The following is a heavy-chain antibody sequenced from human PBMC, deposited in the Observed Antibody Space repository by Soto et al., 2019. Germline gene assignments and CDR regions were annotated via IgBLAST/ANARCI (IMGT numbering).Heavy chain of an antibody. Sequence: PXELLTMSCRTSGYRFTNFWIGWVRQKPGKGLEWMGIIYSRDSDTRYSPSFQGQVTISVDTSVTTAYLQWSGLKASDTATYYCARAPYNHEDGDFDFWGQGTLVTVSS. J-gene: IGHJ4*02. CDR2: IYSRDSDT. CDR3: ARAPYNHEDGDFDF. CDR1: GYRFTNFW. V-gene: IGHV5-51*01. D-gene: IGHD1-20*01.